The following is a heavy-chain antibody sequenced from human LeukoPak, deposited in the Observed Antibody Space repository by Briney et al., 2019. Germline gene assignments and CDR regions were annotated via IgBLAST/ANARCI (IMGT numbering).Heavy chain of an antibody. CDR1: GFTVDSNY. CDR3: ARGDDSGYYDYFDY. J-gene: IGHJ4*02. D-gene: IGHD3-22*01. V-gene: IGHV3-53*01. Sequence: GGSLRLSCAASGFTVDSNYLSWVRQAPGKGLERVSTIYTGGNTYYAASVKGRFTISRDFSKNTVFLHMNSLRAEDTAMYYCARGDDSGYYDYFDYWGQGALVTVSS. CDR2: IYTGGNT.